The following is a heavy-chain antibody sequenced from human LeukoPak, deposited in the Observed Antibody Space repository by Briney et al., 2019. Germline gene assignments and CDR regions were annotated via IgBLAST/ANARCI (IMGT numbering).Heavy chain of an antibody. V-gene: IGHV4-4*02. Sequence: SGTLSLTCAVSGGSISSSNWWSWVRQPPGKGLEWIGEIYHSGSTNYNPSLKSRVTISVDKSKNQFSLKLSSVTAADTAVYYCARRTITMVRGVTYFDYWGQGTLVTVSS. J-gene: IGHJ4*02. CDR3: ARRTITMVRGVTYFDY. CDR1: GGSISSSNW. D-gene: IGHD3-10*01. CDR2: IYHSGST.